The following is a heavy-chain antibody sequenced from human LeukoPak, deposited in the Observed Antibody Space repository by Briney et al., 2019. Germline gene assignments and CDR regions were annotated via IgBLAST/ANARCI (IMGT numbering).Heavy chain of an antibody. Sequence: PSETLSLTCTVSGGSISSSSYYWGWIRQPPGKGLEWIASIYYSATTYYNPSLKSPVSISVDTSKNQFSLKLSSVSAADTAVYYCARSSGYLFDPWGQGILVTVSS. D-gene: IGHD3-22*01. CDR1: GGSISSSSYY. CDR2: IYYSATT. V-gene: IGHV4-39*01. J-gene: IGHJ5*02. CDR3: ARSSGYLFDP.